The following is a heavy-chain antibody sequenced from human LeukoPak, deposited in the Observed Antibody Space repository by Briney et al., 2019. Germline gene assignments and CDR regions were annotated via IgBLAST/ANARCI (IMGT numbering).Heavy chain of an antibody. CDR1: GFTFSSYG. J-gene: IGHJ3*02. CDR2: IGTAGGT. V-gene: IGHV3-13*01. CDR3: ARASSYCSGGSCYRGAFDI. D-gene: IGHD2-15*01. Sequence: PGGSLRLSCAASGFTFSSYGMHWVRQATGKGLEWVSAIGTAGGTYYPGSVKGRFTISRENAKNSLYLQMNSLRAGDTAVYYCARASSYCSGGSCYRGAFDIWGQGTMVTVSS.